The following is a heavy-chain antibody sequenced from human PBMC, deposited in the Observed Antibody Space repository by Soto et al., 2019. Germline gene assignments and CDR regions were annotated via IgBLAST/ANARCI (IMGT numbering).Heavy chain of an antibody. Sequence: QVQLVQSGAEVKKPGASVKVSCKASGYTFTSYDINWVRQATGQGLEWMGWMNLNSGNTGYEQKFQCRVTMTSNNSISTAYMELSSLRSEDTAVYYCARGGYGDYVIGSDFDYWGQGTLVTVSS. CDR2: MNLNSGNT. V-gene: IGHV1-8*01. CDR3: ARGGYGDYVIGSDFDY. J-gene: IGHJ4*02. CDR1: GYTFTSYD. D-gene: IGHD4-17*01.